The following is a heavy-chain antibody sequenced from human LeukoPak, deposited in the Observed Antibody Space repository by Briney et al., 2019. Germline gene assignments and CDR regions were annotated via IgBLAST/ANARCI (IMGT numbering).Heavy chain of an antibody. CDR2: IYYSGST. Sequence: SETLSLTCTVSGGSISSYYWSWIRQPPGKGLEWIGYIYYSGSTNYNPSLTSRVTISVDKSKNQFSLKLSSVTAADTAVYYCARWIPHDAFDIWGQGKMVTVSS. CDR3: ARWIPHDAFDI. J-gene: IGHJ3*02. D-gene: IGHD2-2*03. V-gene: IGHV4-59*01. CDR1: GGSISSYY.